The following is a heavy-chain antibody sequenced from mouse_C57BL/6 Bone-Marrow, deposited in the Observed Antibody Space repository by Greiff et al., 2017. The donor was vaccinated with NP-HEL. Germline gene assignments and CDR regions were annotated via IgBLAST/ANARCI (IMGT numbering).Heavy chain of an antibody. V-gene: IGHV1-81*01. D-gene: IGHD2-2*01. J-gene: IGHJ3*01. Sequence: QVQLQQSGAELARPGASVKLSCKASGYTFTSYGISWVKQRTGQGLEWIGEISPRSGNTYYNEKFKGKATLTADKSSSTAYMELRSLTSEDSAVYFCARDLDYGYDRFAYWGQGTLVTVSA. CDR2: ISPRSGNT. CDR3: ARDLDYGYDRFAY. CDR1: GYTFTSYG.